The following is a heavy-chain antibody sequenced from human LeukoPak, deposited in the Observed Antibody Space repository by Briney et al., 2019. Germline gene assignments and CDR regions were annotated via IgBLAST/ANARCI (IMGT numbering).Heavy chain of an antibody. CDR3: AREEVRVLVRWLDP. D-gene: IGHD2-21*01. V-gene: IGHV3-48*03. J-gene: IGHJ5*02. CDR1: GFTFSSYE. Sequence: PGGSLRLSRAASGFTFSSYEMNWVRQAPGKGLEWVSYISSSGSTVYYADSVRGRFTISRDNAKNSLYLQMNSLRAEDTAVYYCAREEVRVLVRWLDPWGQGTLVTVSS. CDR2: ISSSGSTV.